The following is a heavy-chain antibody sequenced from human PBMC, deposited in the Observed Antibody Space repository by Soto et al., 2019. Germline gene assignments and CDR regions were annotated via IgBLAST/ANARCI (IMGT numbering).Heavy chain of an antibody. CDR2: ISSSSSYI. D-gene: IGHD1-20*01. V-gene: IGHV3-21*01. J-gene: IGHJ6*02. Sequence: EVQLVESGGGLVKPGGSLRLSCAASGFTFSSYSMNWVRQAPGKGLEWVSSISSSSSYIYYADSVKGRFTIPRDNAKNSLYLQMNSLRAEDTAVYYCARGPNWNDGYYYYGMDVWGQGTTVTVSS. CDR3: ARGPNWNDGYYYYGMDV. CDR1: GFTFSSYS.